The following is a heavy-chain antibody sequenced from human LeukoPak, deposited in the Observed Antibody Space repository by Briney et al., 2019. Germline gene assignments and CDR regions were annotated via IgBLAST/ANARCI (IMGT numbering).Heavy chain of an antibody. D-gene: IGHD1-20*01. V-gene: IGHV3-23*01. Sequence: GGSLRLSCAASGFTFSSYAMSWVRQAPGKGLEWVSAISGSGGSTYYADSVKGRFTISRDNSKNTLYLQMNSLRAEDTALYYCAREGITGTSPGYDYWGQGTLVTVSS. CDR2: ISGSGGST. CDR1: GFTFSSYA. J-gene: IGHJ4*02. CDR3: AREGITGTSPGYDY.